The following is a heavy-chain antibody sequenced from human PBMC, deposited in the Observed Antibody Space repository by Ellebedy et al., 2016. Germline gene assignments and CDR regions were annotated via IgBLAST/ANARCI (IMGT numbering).Heavy chain of an antibody. V-gene: IGHV4-4*02. CDR2: MYHSGSS. CDR3: ARFSTSGWYMDV. CDR1: GGAITDSNW. Sequence: SETLSLTXAASGGAITDSNWWTWVRQSPGKRLEWIGEMYHSGSSNYSPSLKSRTTISLDKTNNTFSLKMTSVTAADTATYYCARFSTSGWYMDVWGQGTTVTVSS. J-gene: IGHJ6*02. D-gene: IGHD6-13*01.